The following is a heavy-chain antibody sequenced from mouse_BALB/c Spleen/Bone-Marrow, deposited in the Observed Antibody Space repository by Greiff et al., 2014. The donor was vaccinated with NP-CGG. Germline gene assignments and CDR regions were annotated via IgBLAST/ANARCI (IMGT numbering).Heavy chain of an antibody. CDR1: GYTFTSYW. Sequence: VQLQQSGAELAKPGASVKMSCKASGYTFTSYWMHWVKQRPGQGLEWIGYINPSTGYTEYNQKFKDKATLTADKSSSTAYMQLSSLTSEDPAVYYCATGYYFDYWGQGITLTVSS. CDR3: ATGYYFDY. V-gene: IGHV1-7*01. J-gene: IGHJ2*01. D-gene: IGHD4-1*01. CDR2: INPSTGYT.